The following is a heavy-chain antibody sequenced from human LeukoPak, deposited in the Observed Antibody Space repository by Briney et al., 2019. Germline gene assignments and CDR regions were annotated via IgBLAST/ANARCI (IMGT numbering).Heavy chain of an antibody. CDR1: GGSISSYY. D-gene: IGHD6-13*01. CDR3: ARLGIAAAGTWFDP. J-gene: IGHJ5*02. V-gene: IGHV4-59*01. CDR2: IYYSGST. Sequence: SETLSLTCTVSGGSISSYYWSWIRQPPGQGLEWIGYIYYSGSTNYNPSLKSRVTISVDTSKNQFSLKLSSVTAADTAVYYCARLGIAAAGTWFDPWGQGTLVTVSS.